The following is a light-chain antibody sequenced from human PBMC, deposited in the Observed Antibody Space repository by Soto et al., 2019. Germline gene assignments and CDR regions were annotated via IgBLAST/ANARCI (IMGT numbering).Light chain of an antibody. Sequence: EIVLTQSPGTLSLSPGERAPLSCRASQSVTTYLAWYQQKPGQAPRLLIYDASNRAAGIPARFSGSGSGTDFTLTISSLEPEDFAVYYCQQRTNWPPWTFGQGTKV. CDR1: QSVTTY. CDR3: QQRTNWPPWT. CDR2: DAS. V-gene: IGKV3-11*01. J-gene: IGKJ1*01.